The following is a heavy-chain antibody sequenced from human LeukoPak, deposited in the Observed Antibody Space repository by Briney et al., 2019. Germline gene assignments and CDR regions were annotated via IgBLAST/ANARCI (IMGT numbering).Heavy chain of an antibody. CDR3: ARLINPRWQQFYYMDV. D-gene: IGHD5-24*01. V-gene: IGHV5-51*01. J-gene: IGHJ6*03. CDR1: ADSFTGFW. CDR2: IYPGDSDT. Sequence: GESLNISCKLSADSFTGFWIGWVRQRPGKGLEWMGIIYPGDSDTRYSPSFQGQVTISADKSISTAYLQWSSLKASDAAMYYCARLINPRWQQFYYMDVWGNGTTVTVSS.